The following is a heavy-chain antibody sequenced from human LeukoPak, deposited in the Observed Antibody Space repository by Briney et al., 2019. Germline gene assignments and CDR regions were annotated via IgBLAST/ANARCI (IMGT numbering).Heavy chain of an antibody. D-gene: IGHD3-22*01. CDR3: ARGAWEVVVIPRPYFDY. V-gene: IGHV4-39*01. CDR2: IYYSGST. CDR1: GGSISSSSYY. Sequence: PSETLSLTCTVSGGSISSSSYYWGWIRQPPGKGLEWIGSIYYSGSTYYNPSLKSRVTLSVDTSKNQFSLKLSSVTAADTAVYYCARGAWEVVVIPRPYFDYWGQGTLVTVSS. J-gene: IGHJ4*02.